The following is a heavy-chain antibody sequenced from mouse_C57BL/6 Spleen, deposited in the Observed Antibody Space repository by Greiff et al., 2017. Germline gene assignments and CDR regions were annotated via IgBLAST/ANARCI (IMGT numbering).Heavy chain of an antibody. D-gene: IGHD1-1*01. V-gene: IGHV1-72*01. CDR2: IDPNSGGT. CDR3: GSVNYDSSFLDMDY. J-gene: IGHJ4*01. Sequence: QVQLQQPGAELVKPGASVKLSCKASGYTFTSYWMHWVKQRPGRGLEWIGRIDPNSGGTKYNEKFKGKATLTVDTPSSTAYMQLSSLTAEDSADYCGGSVNYDSSFLDMDYWGQGTTVTVAA. CDR1: GYTFTSYW.